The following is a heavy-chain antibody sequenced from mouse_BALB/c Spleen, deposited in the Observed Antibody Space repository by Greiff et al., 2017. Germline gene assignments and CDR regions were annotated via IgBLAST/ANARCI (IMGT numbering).Heavy chain of an antibody. CDR3: ALNWDAY. CDR1: GFNIKDTY. V-gene: IGHV14-3*02. CDR2: IDPANGNT. D-gene: IGHD4-1*01. Sequence: VQLKESGAELVKPGASVKLSCTASGFNIKDTYMHWVKQRPEQGLEWIGRIDPANGNTKYDPKFQGKATITADTSSNTAYLQLSSLTSEDTAVYYCALNWDAYWGQGTLVTVSA. J-gene: IGHJ3*01.